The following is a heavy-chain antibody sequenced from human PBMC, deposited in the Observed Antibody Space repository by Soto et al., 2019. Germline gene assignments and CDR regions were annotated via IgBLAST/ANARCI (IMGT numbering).Heavy chain of an antibody. Sequence: PSETLSLTCAVSGGSISSSNWWSWVRQPPGKGLEWIGEIYHSGSTNYNPSLKSRVTISVDKYKIQFSLKLSSVTAADTAVYYCARDGQYNWNSWNWFGPWGQGTLVTVSS. CDR1: GGSISSSNW. D-gene: IGHD1-7*01. CDR3: ARDGQYNWNSWNWFGP. V-gene: IGHV4-4*02. CDR2: IYHSGST. J-gene: IGHJ5*02.